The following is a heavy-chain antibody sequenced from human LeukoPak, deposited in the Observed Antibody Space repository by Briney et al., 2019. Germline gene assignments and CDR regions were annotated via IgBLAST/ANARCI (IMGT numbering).Heavy chain of an antibody. V-gene: IGHV3-7*03. CDR2: IKQDGSDR. Sequence: GGSLRLSCAASGFTFRNYWMSWVRQAPGTGLEWVANIKQDGSDRNYVTSVRGRFTVSRDNAESSLYLQMNSLRAEDTAVYYCVRNLAVAGTCFDSWGQGTLVTVSS. J-gene: IGHJ4*02. D-gene: IGHD6-19*01. CDR1: GFTFRNYW. CDR3: VRNLAVAGTCFDS.